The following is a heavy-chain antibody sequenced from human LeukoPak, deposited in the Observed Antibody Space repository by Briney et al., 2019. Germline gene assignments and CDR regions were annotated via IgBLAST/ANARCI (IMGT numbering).Heavy chain of an antibody. V-gene: IGHV4-59*01. CDR1: GGSISSYY. J-gene: IGHJ4*02. CDR3: ARVNYDILTGSPSHLDY. Sequence: SETLSLTCTVSGGSISSYYWSWIRQPSGKGLEWIGYIYYSGSTNYNPSLKSRVTISVDTSKNQFSLKLSSVTAADTAVYYCARVNYDILTGSPSHLDYWGQGTLVTVSS. CDR2: IYYSGST. D-gene: IGHD3-9*01.